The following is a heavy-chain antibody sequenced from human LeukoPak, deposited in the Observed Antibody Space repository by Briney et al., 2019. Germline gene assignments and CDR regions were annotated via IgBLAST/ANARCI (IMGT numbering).Heavy chain of an antibody. J-gene: IGHJ4*02. D-gene: IGHD2-2*02. Sequence: GGSLRLSCAASGFTFSSYAMSWVRQAPGKGLEWVSAISGSGGSTYYADSVKGRFTISRDNSKNTLYLQMNSLRAEDTAVYYCAKRSYCSSTSCYSGHIDYWGQGTLVTVSS. CDR3: AKRSYCSSTSCYSGHIDY. V-gene: IGHV3-23*01. CDR1: GFTFSSYA. CDR2: ISGSGGST.